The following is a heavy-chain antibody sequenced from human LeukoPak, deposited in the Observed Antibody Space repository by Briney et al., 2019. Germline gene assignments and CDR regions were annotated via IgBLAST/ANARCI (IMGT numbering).Heavy chain of an antibody. CDR2: ISSSGSTI. CDR1: GFTFSSYE. D-gene: IGHD1-26*01. Sequence: GGSLRLSCAASGFTFSSYEMNWVCQAPGKGLEWVSYISSSGSTIYYADSVKGRFTISRDNAESSLYLQLSSLGAEDTAVYYCVRGGLYHYSGTSGDYWGQGTLVTVSS. V-gene: IGHV3-48*03. J-gene: IGHJ4*02. CDR3: VRGGLYHYSGTSGDY.